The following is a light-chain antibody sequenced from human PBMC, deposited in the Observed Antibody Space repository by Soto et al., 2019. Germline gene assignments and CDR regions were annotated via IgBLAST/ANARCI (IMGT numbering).Light chain of an antibody. J-gene: IGKJ2*01. CDR3: QQYGTSPLYT. CDR1: QFVSSSY. V-gene: IGKV3-20*01. Sequence: EIVLTQSPGTLSLSPGERAILSCRASQFVSSSYLAWYQQKPGQAPRLLIYGASTRASGIPDRFSGSGSGTDLTLTISRLEPEDFAVYYCQQYGTSPLYTFGQGTKLQIK. CDR2: GAS.